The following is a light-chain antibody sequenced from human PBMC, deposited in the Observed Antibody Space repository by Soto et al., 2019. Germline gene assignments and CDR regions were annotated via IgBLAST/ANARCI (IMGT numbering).Light chain of an antibody. CDR2: DTS. CDR3: QQRSSWPT. V-gene: IGKV3-11*01. Sequence: EIVLTQSPATLSLSPGERATLSCRASQSVNSYLAWYQQKCGQAPRLLIYDTSNRATGIPDRFSGSGSGTAFTRTISSLEPEDFAVYYCQQRSSWPTFGQGTRLEIK. CDR1: QSVNSY. J-gene: IGKJ2*01.